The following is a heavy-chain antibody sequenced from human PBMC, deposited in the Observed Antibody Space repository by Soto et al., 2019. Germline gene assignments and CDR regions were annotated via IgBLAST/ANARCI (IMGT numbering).Heavy chain of an antibody. J-gene: IGHJ5*02. CDR3: ARREYATSPLDP. D-gene: IGHD2-2*01. Sequence: SETLSLTCTVSGGSVGSSAYYWGWIRQPPGKGLEYIGNIYYTGTTTYNAALESRVTISVDRSKNQISLRLTSVTAADTAVYYCARREYATSPLDPWGQGTLVTVSS. CDR2: IYYTGTT. CDR1: GGSVGSSAYY. V-gene: IGHV4-39*01.